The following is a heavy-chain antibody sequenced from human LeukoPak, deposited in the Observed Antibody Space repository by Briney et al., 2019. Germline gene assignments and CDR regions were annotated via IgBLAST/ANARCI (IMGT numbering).Heavy chain of an antibody. Sequence: RGSLRLSCAASGFTFSSYAMSWVRQAPGKGLEWVSAISGSGGSTYYADSVKGRFTTSRDNSKNTLYLQMNSLRAEDTAVYYCAKGGYYDILTGYVDYWGQGTLVTVSS. D-gene: IGHD3-9*01. CDR3: AKGGYYDILTGYVDY. CDR1: GFTFSSYA. CDR2: ISGSGGST. V-gene: IGHV3-23*01. J-gene: IGHJ4*02.